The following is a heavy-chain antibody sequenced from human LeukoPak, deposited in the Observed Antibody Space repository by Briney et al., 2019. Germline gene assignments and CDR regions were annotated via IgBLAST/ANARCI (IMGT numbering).Heavy chain of an antibody. D-gene: IGHD3-9*01. CDR3: ARTFMLTGYYLDY. CDR1: GYTFTGYY. V-gene: IGHV1-2*02. J-gene: IGHJ4*02. Sequence: ASVKVSCKASGYTFTGYYMHWARQAPGQGLEWMGWINPNSGGTNYAQKFQGRVTMTRDTSTSTAYMELSRLRSDDTAVYYCARTFMLTGYYLDYWGQGTLVTVSS. CDR2: INPNSGGT.